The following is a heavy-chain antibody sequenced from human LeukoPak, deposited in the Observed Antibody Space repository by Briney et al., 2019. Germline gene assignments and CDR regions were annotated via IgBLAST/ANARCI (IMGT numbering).Heavy chain of an antibody. D-gene: IGHD2-15*01. J-gene: IGHJ2*01. Sequence: GGSLRLSCAASGFTVSSNYMSWVRQAPGKGLEWVSVIYSGGSTYYADSVKGRFTISRDNSKNTLYLQMNSLRAEDTAVYYCAREDIVVVVAATGGWYFDLWGRGTLVTVSS. CDR1: GFTVSSNY. V-gene: IGHV3-66*01. CDR3: AREDIVVVVAATGGWYFDL. CDR2: IYSGGST.